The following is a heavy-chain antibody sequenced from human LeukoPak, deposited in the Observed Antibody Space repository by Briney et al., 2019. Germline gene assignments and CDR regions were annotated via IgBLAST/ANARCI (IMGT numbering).Heavy chain of an antibody. CDR2: ISYDGSNK. CDR3: AKDGSIAAAGTYYYYMDV. D-gene: IGHD6-13*01. Sequence: GGSLRLSCAASGFTFSSYAMHWVRQAPGKGLEWVAVISYDGSNKYYADSVKGRFTISRDNSKNTLYLQMNSLRAEDTAVYYCAKDGSIAAAGTYYYYMDVWGKGTTVTVSS. CDR1: GFTFSSYA. V-gene: IGHV3-30-3*01. J-gene: IGHJ6*03.